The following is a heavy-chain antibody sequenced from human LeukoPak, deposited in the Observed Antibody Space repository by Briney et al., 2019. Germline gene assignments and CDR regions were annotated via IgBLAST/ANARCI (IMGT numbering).Heavy chain of an antibody. CDR1: GYSFTSYW. V-gene: IGHV5-51*01. CDR2: IYPGGSDT. D-gene: IGHD6-6*01. Sequence: GESLKISCKGSGYSFTSYWIGWVRQMPGKGLEWMGIIYPGGSDTRYSPSFQGQVTISADKSISTAYLQWSSLKASDTAMYYCARQATGQLMDYYMDVWGKGTTVTVSS. CDR3: ARQATGQLMDYYMDV. J-gene: IGHJ6*03.